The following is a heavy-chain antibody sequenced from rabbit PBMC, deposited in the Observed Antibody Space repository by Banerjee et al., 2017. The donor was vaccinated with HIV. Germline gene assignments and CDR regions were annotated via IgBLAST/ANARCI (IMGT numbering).Heavy chain of an antibody. CDR1: GFDISSYR. D-gene: IGHD6-1*01. J-gene: IGHJ4*01. Sequence: QEQLEESGGDLVKPEGSLTLTCTASGFDISSYRLWWVRQAPGKGLEWIACIDSGSSGNTYYASWAKGRFTISKTSSTTVTLQMNSLTAADTATYFCARNPGSAYALWGQGTLVTVS. CDR2: IDSGSSGNT. V-gene: IGHV1S45*01. CDR3: ARNPGSAYAL.